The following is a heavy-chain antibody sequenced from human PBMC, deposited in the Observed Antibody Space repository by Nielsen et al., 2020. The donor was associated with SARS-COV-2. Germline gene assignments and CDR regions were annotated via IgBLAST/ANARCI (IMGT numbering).Heavy chain of an antibody. V-gene: IGHV4-39*01. CDR2: VYYSGNT. Sequence: SETLSLTCTVSGGSINTSGYYWGWIRQPPGQGLEWLGRVYYSGNTYYNPTLKSRVTISIDVSKNQFSLQLRSVTATDTALYFCARPAVMATIITAGDFWCQGILVSVSS. D-gene: IGHD5-12*01. CDR1: GGSINTSGYY. J-gene: IGHJ4*02. CDR3: ARPAVMATIITAGDF.